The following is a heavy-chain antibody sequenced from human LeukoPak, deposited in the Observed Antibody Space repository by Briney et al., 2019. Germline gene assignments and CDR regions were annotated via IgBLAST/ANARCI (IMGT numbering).Heavy chain of an antibody. D-gene: IGHD3-10*01. V-gene: IGHV3-48*03. J-gene: IGHJ4*02. CDR1: GFTFSNYA. Sequence: GGSLILSCAASGFTFSNYALSWVRQAPGKGLEWVSYISSSGSTIYYADSVKGRFTISRDNAKNSLYLQMNSLRAEDTAVYYCARDGRGYYFDYWGQGTLVTVSS. CDR2: ISSSGSTI. CDR3: ARDGRGYYFDY.